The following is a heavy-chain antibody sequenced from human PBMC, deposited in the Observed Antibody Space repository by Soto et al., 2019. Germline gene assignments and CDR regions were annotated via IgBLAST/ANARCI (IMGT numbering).Heavy chain of an antibody. J-gene: IGHJ4*02. CDR2: ISGSGGST. CDR1: GFTFSSYA. D-gene: IGHD3-10*01. Sequence: PGGSLRLSCAASGFTFSSYAMSWVRQAPGKGLEWVSAISGSGGSTYYADSVKGRFTISRDNSKNTLYLQMNSLRAEDTAVYYCASWDIVLVQPMVRGVANDYWGQGTLVTVSS. V-gene: IGHV3-23*01. CDR3: ASWDIVLVQPMVRGVANDY.